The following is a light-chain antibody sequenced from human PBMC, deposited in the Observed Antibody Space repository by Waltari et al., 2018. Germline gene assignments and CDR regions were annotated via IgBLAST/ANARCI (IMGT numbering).Light chain of an antibody. V-gene: IGLV3-1*01. CDR2: QDS. J-gene: IGLJ2*01. CDR1: KLGDKY. Sequence: SYELTQPPSVSVSPGQTASITCSGDKLGDKYACWYQQKPGPSPVLVIYQDSKRPSGTPGGFSGSNSGNTATLTISGTQAMDEADYYCQAWDSSTVVFGGGTKLTVL. CDR3: QAWDSSTVV.